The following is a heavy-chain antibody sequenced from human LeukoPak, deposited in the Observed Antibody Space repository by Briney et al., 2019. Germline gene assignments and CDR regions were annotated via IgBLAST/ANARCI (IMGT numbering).Heavy chain of an antibody. CDR3: ARGALWFGELSHFDY. CDR1: GGSISSYY. V-gene: IGHV4-59*01. Sequence: SETLSLTCTVSGGSISSYYWSWIRQPPGKGLEWIGYIYYSGSTNYNPSLKSRVTISVDTSKNQFSLKLSSVTAADTAVYYCARGALWFGELSHFDYWGQGTLVTVSS. J-gene: IGHJ4*02. CDR2: IYYSGST. D-gene: IGHD3-10*01.